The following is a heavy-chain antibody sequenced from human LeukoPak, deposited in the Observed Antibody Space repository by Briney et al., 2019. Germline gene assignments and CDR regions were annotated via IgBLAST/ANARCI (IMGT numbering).Heavy chain of an antibody. V-gene: IGHV2-70*04. CDR2: IDWDDDK. Sequence: SGPTLVNPTQTLTLTCTFSGFSLSTSGMRVNWIRQPPGKALEWLARIDWDDDKFYSTSLKTRPTISKYTFKNQVALTMTNMDPVDTATYYCARISGSSGHFDYWGQGTLVTVSS. D-gene: IGHD3-10*01. CDR3: ARISGSSGHFDY. J-gene: IGHJ4*02. CDR1: GFSLSTSGMR.